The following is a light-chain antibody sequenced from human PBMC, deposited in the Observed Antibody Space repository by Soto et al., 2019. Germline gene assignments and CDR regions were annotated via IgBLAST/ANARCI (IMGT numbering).Light chain of an antibody. CDR2: GAS. CDR3: QQYGSSPLT. Sequence: EIVLTQSPGTLSLSPGERAALSCRASQSVRSSYLAWYQQKPGQAPRLLIYGASSRATGIPDRFSGSGSGTDFTLTIGRLEPEDFAVYYCQQYGSSPLTFGQGTKVDIK. J-gene: IGKJ1*01. V-gene: IGKV3-20*01. CDR1: QSVRSSY.